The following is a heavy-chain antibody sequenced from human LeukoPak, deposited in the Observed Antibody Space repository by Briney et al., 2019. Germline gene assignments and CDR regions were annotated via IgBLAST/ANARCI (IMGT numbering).Heavy chain of an antibody. V-gene: IGHV3-53*01. Sequence: GGSLRLSCAASGLTVSSNYMSWVRQAPGKGLEWVSVIYSGGSTYYADSVKGRFTISRDNSKNTLYLQVNSLRAEDTAVYRCARDVRGPHDFWGQGTLVTVSS. J-gene: IGHJ4*02. D-gene: IGHD2/OR15-2a*01. CDR3: ARDVRGPHDF. CDR2: IYSGGST. CDR1: GLTVSSNY.